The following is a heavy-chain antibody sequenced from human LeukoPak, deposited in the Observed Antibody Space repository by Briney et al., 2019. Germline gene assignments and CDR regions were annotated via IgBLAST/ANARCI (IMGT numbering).Heavy chain of an antibody. J-gene: IGHJ2*01. V-gene: IGHV3-30*04. CDR1: GFTFSSYA. CDR3: AKNAGRNGDWYFDL. D-gene: IGHD2-8*01. CDR2: ISYDGSNK. Sequence: GGSLRLSCAASGFTFSSYAMHWVRQAPGKGLEWVAVISYDGSNKYYADSVKGRFTISRDNSKNTLSLQMTSLRADDTAIYYCAKNAGRNGDWYFDLWGRGTLVTVSS.